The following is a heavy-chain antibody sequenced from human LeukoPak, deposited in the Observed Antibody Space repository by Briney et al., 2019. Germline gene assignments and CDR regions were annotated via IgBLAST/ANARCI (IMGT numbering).Heavy chain of an antibody. J-gene: IGHJ3*02. CDR3: AKDSGVGMATTFSILDI. V-gene: IGHV3-11*04. D-gene: IGHD5-24*01. CDR1: GFTFSDYY. CDR2: ISSSGSTI. Sequence: GGSLRLSCAASGFTFSDYYMSWIRQAPGKGLECVSYISSSGSTIYYADSVKGRFTISRDNAKNSLYLQMNSLRPEDTAVYYCAKDSGVGMATTFSILDIWGQGTMVTVSS.